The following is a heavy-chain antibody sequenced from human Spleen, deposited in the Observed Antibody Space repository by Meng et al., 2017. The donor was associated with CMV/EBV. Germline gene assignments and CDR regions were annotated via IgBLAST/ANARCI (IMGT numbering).Heavy chain of an antibody. J-gene: IGHJ6*02. D-gene: IGHD6-13*01. CDR2: IYYSGST. Sequence: SETLSLTCTVSGGSISSSTYYWGWIRQPPGKGLEWTGNIYYSGSTYYNPSLKSRVIISIDTSKNQFSLKLSSVTAADTAVYYCARGRGSSSWYYYYGMDVWGQGTTVTVSS. CDR1: GGSISSSTYY. V-gene: IGHV4-39*07. CDR3: ARGRGSSSWYYYYGMDV.